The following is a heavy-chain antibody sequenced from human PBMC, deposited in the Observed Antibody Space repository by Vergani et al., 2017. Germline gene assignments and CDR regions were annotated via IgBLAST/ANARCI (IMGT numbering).Heavy chain of an antibody. CDR3: ARDGQVSPYIGGMDV. CDR1: GYTFTSYY. D-gene: IGHD2-15*01. J-gene: IGHJ6*02. CDR2: INPSGGST. V-gene: IGHV1-46*03. Sequence: QVQVVQSGAEVKKPGASVKVSCKASGYTFTSYYMHWVRQAPGQGLEWKGIINPSGGSTTYAQKFQGRVTMTRDTSTSTVYMELSSLRSEDTAVDYCARDGQVSPYIGGMDVWGQGTTVTVSS.